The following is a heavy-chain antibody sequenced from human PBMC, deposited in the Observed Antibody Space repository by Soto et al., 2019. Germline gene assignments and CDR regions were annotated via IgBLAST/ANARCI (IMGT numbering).Heavy chain of an antibody. CDR1: GFSFKTFW. CDR2: IKQDGNAK. V-gene: IGHV3-7*01. CDR3: LIEEGRCSGGRCKYYFDS. D-gene: IGHD2-15*01. J-gene: IGHJ4*02. Sequence: GESLRLSYGPSGFSFKTFWMSWVRQAQGKGLEWVANIKQDGNAKYYLKYVKGRFTISRDDAKDLLFLQMNSLRGEDTAVYFCLIEEGRCSGGRCKYYFDSWGQ.